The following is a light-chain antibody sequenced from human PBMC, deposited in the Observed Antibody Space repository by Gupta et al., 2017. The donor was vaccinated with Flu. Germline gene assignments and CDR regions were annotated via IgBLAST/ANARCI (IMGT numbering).Light chain of an antibody. V-gene: IGLV1-47*02. CDR1: SSNIGSNY. CDR3: AVWDDSLSGGV. CDR2: SNN. J-gene: IGLJ2*01. Sequence: QSVLTQPPSVSRTPGQRVTISCSGSSSNIGSNYVYWYQQLPETAPQLLIYSNNQRPSGVPDRFSCSKSGTSASLAISGLQSEDEADDYCAVWDDSLSGGVFGGGTKLTVL.